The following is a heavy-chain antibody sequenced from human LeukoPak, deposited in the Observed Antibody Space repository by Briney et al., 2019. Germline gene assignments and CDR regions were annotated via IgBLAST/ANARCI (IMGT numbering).Heavy chain of an antibody. J-gene: IGHJ4*02. CDR3: ASLEY. CDR1: GFTFSSHA. V-gene: IGHV3-48*04. CDR2: ISTDSLTI. Sequence: GGSLRLSCAASGFTFSSHAMNWVRQAPGKGLEWISSISTDSLTIKYADFLSGQFTISRDNAENLLFLQMSSLRAEDTAVYYCASLEYWGQGTLVTVSS.